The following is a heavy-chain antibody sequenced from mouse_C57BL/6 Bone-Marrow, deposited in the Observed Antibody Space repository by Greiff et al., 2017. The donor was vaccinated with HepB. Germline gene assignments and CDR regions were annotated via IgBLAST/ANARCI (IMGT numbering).Heavy chain of an antibody. CDR1: GYTFTSYW. Sequence: VQLQHPGAELVKPGASVKLSCKASGYTFTSYWMQWVKQRPGQGLEWIGEIDPSDSYTNYNQKFKGKATLTVDTSSSTAYMQLSSLTSEDSAVYYCARDYALTDYWGQGTSVTVSS. V-gene: IGHV1-50*01. CDR2: IDPSDSYT. CDR3: ARDYALTDY. J-gene: IGHJ4*01. D-gene: IGHD2-4*01.